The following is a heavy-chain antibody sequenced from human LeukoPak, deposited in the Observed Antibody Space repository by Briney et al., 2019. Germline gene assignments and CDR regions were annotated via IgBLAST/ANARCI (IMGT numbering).Heavy chain of an antibody. CDR2: ISYDGSNK. D-gene: IGHD3-16*01. Sequence: GGSLRLSCAASGFTFSSYGMHWVRQAPGKGLEWVAVISYDGSNKYYADSVKGRFTISRDNSKNTLYLQMNSLRAEDTAVHYCARSVWDYDPLFDYWGQGTLVTVSS. CDR3: ARSVWDYDPLFDY. J-gene: IGHJ4*02. CDR1: GFTFSSYG. V-gene: IGHV3-30*03.